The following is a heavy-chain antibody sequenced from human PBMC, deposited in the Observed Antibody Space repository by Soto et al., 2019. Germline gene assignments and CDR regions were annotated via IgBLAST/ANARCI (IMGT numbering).Heavy chain of an antibody. CDR2: IGTAGDP. Sequence: EVQLVESGGGLVQPGGSLRLSCAASGFIFSSYDMYWVRQATGKGLEWVSAIGTAGDPYYPGSGKGRFTISRENARNSLFLQMNSLAGGDTAVYYCARAPSGSGLFDYWGQGTLVTVSS. CDR3: ARAPSGSGLFDY. D-gene: IGHD1-26*01. J-gene: IGHJ4*02. V-gene: IGHV3-13*05. CDR1: GFIFSSYD.